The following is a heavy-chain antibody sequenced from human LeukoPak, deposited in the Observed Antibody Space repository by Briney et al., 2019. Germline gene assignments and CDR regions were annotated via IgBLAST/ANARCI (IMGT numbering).Heavy chain of an antibody. Sequence: PGGSLRLSSVASGFLFSNYEMNWVRQAPGKGLEWVAYVSSSGFITYYADSVKGRFTISRDNANSSLYLQMNTLRADDTAIYYCARDRGSYYNFDQWGQGTLVTVSS. CDR3: ARDRGSYYNFDQ. V-gene: IGHV3-48*03. D-gene: IGHD3-10*01. CDR2: VSSSGFIT. J-gene: IGHJ4*02. CDR1: GFLFSNYE.